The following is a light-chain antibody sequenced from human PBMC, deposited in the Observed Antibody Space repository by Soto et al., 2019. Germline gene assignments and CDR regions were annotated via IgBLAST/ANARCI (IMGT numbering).Light chain of an antibody. CDR1: QSVGSY. Sequence: EIVLTQSPATLSLSPGERATLSCRASQSVGSYLAWLQQKPGQGPRVIIYDASKRAPGLPARFSGSGSGTDFTLTISSLEPEDFAVYYCQQRNSWPITFGQGTRLEIK. CDR3: QQRNSWPIT. CDR2: DAS. J-gene: IGKJ5*01. V-gene: IGKV3-11*01.